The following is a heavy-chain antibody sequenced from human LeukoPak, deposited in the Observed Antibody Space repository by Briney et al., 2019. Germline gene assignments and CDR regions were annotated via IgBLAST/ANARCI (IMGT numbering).Heavy chain of an antibody. J-gene: IGHJ5*02. CDR2: IYTSGSA. V-gene: IGHV4-61*02. Sequence: SETLSLTCTVSGGSINSGSYYWSWLRQPAGKGLEWIGRIYTSGSANYNSSLRSRATISIDTSKNQFSLKLSSVTAADTAVYYCARDLWGAAARGYNWFDPWGQGTLVTVSS. CDR1: GGSINSGSYY. CDR3: ARDLWGAAARGYNWFDP. D-gene: IGHD6-13*01.